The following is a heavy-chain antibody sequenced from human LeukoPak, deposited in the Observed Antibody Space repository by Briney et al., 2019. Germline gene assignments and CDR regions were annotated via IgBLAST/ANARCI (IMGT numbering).Heavy chain of an antibody. CDR3: AKLKESATAY. Sequence: GGSLRLSCAASGFTFSSYAMIWVRQAPGKGLEWVSAISGSGAGTFYADSVKGRFTISRDNSKNTLYLQMNSLRADDTAVYYCAKLKESATAYWGQGTLVTVSS. J-gene: IGHJ4*02. D-gene: IGHD2-15*01. V-gene: IGHV3-23*01. CDR2: ISGSGAGT. CDR1: GFTFSSYA.